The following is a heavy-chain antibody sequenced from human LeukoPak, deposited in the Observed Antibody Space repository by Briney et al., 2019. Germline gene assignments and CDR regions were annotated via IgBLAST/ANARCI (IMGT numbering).Heavy chain of an antibody. CDR1: GFTFSSYS. CDR2: ISSSSSYI. V-gene: IGHV3-21*01. CDR3: ARDRGYSSSSVYFSY. J-gene: IGHJ4*02. Sequence: KPGGSLRLSCAASGFTFSSYSMNWVRQAPGKGLEWVSSISSSSSYIYYADSVKGRFTISRDNAKNSLYLQMNSLRAEDTAVYYCARDRGYSSSSVYFSYWGQGTLVTVSS. D-gene: IGHD6-13*01.